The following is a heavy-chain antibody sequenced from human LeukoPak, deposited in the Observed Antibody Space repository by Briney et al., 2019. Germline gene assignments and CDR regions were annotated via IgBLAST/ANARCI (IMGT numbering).Heavy chain of an antibody. Sequence: GGSLRLSCAVSGITLSNYGMSWVRQAPGKGLEWVAGISGSGGRTNYADSVKGRFTISRDNPKNTLYLQMSSLRAEDTAVYFCAKRGVVIRVILVGFHKEAYYFDSWGLGALVTVSS. V-gene: IGHV3-23*01. CDR3: AKRGVVIRVILVGFHKEAYYFDS. D-gene: IGHD3-22*01. J-gene: IGHJ4*02. CDR1: GITLSNYG. CDR2: ISGSGGRT.